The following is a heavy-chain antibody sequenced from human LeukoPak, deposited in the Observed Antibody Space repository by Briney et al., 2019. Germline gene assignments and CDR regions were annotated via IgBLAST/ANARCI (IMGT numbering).Heavy chain of an antibody. CDR1: GFSFRTHG. V-gene: IGHV3-7*02. J-gene: IGHJ4*02. CDR2: INQDGRKK. D-gene: IGHD6-19*01. CDR3: AKWMGRDS. Sequence: GGSLRLSCAASGFSFRTHGMSWVRQAPGKGLEWVANINQDGRKKFYVDSVEGRFTISRDDAKTSLFLQMNSLRVEDTAVYYCAKWMGRDSWGQGTLVTVSS.